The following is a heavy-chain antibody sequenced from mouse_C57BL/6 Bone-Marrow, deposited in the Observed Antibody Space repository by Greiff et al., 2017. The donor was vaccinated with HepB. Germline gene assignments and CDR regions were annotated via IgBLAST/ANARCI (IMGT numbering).Heavy chain of an antibody. V-gene: IGHV1-85*01. CDR1: GYTFTSYD. D-gene: IGHD3-1*01. CDR3: APLRAAY. Sequence: VQLKESGPELVKPGASVKLSCKASGYTFTSYDINWVKQRPGQGLEWIGWIYPRDGSTKYNEKFKGKATLTVDTSSSTAYMELHSLTSEDSAVYFCAPLRAAYWGQGTLVTVSA. J-gene: IGHJ3*01. CDR2: IYPRDGST.